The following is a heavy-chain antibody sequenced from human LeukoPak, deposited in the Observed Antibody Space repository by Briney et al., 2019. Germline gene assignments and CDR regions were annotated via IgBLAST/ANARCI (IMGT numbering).Heavy chain of an antibody. CDR3: ARSGSSSRYYYMDV. Sequence: QPGGSLRLSCAASGFTFSSYWMSWVRQAPGKGLEWVANIKQDGSEKYYVDSVKGRFTISRDNAKNSLYLQMNSLRAEDTAVYYCARSGSSSRYYYMDVWGKGTTVTVSS. D-gene: IGHD3-10*01. CDR1: GFTFSSYW. J-gene: IGHJ6*03. V-gene: IGHV3-7*01. CDR2: IKQDGSEK.